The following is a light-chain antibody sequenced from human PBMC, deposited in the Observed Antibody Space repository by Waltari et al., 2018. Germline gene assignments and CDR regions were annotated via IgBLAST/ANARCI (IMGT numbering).Light chain of an antibody. V-gene: IGLV2-14*03. CDR2: DVR. CDR1: SSDVGSYNY. CDR3: GSYTTSSTLV. J-gene: IGLJ2*01. Sequence: QSALTQPASVSGSPGQSITISCTGTSSDVGSYNYVSWYQQNSGKAPKLMIYDVRKRPAGVSNRFSGSKAGNTASLTISGLQAEDEADYYGGSYTTSSTLVFGGGTKLTVL.